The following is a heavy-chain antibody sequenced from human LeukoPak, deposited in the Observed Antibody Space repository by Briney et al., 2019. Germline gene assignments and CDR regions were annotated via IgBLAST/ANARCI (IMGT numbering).Heavy chain of an antibody. Sequence: SETLSLTCTVSGGSISSSDYYWGWIRHPPGKGLEWIGAISSSGSPYYNPSLKSRVTISVDSSKNQFSLKLSSVTAADTAVYYCARRTSNPVGAIDYWGQGALVTVSS. V-gene: IGHV4-39*01. D-gene: IGHD1-26*01. CDR1: GGSISSSDYY. J-gene: IGHJ4*02. CDR3: ARRTSNPVGAIDY. CDR2: ISSSGSP.